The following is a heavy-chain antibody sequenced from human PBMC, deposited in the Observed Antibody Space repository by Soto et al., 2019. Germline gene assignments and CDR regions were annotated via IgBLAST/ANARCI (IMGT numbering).Heavy chain of an antibody. Sequence: GESLKISCKGSGYSFAGYWITWVRQKPGKGLEWMGRIDPSDSQTYYSPSFRGHVTISVAKSITTVFLQWSSLRASDTAMYYCARQIYDSDTGPNFQYYFDSWGQGTPVTVS. CDR1: GYSFAGYW. D-gene: IGHD3-22*01. V-gene: IGHV5-10-1*01. J-gene: IGHJ4*02. CDR2: IDPSDSQT. CDR3: ARQIYDSDTGPNFQYYFDS.